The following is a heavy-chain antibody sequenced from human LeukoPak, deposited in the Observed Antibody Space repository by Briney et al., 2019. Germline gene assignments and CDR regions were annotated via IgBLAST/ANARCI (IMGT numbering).Heavy chain of an antibody. CDR1: GYSISSGYY. CDR2: IYHSGST. V-gene: IGHV4-38-2*02. Sequence: SETLSLTCTVSGYSISSGYYWGWIRQPPGKGLEWIGSIYHSGSTYYNPSLKSRVTISVDTSKNQFSLKLSSVTAADTAVYYCARANRVSLYYFDYWGQGTLVTVSS. D-gene: IGHD5/OR15-5a*01. J-gene: IGHJ4*02. CDR3: ARANRVSLYYFDY.